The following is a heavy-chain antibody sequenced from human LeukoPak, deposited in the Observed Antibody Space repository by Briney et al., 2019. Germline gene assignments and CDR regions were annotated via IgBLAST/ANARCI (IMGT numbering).Heavy chain of an antibody. CDR2: IKQDGSEK. D-gene: IGHD5-12*01. CDR3: AKAYVDIVATPPADY. V-gene: IGHV3-7*01. J-gene: IGHJ4*02. CDR1: GFTFSSYW. Sequence: GGSLRLSCAASGFTFSSYWMSWVRQAPGKGLEWVANIKQDGSEKYYVDSVKGRFTISRDNSKNTLYLQMNSLRAEDTAVYYCAKAYVDIVATPPADYWGQGTLVTVSS.